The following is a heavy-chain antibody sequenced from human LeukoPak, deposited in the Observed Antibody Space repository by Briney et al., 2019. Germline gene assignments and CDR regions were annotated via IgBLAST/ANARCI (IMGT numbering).Heavy chain of an antibody. CDR3: ARDNDLLRYFDWPLDY. CDR2: ISSSSSYI. CDR1: GFTFSSYS. V-gene: IGHV3-21*01. D-gene: IGHD3-9*01. Sequence: GGSLRLSCAASGFTFSSYSMNWVRQAPGRGLEWVSSISSSSSYIYYADSVKGRFTISRDNAKNSLYLQMNSLRAEDTAVYYCARDNDLLRYFDWPLDYWGQGTLVTVSS. J-gene: IGHJ4*02.